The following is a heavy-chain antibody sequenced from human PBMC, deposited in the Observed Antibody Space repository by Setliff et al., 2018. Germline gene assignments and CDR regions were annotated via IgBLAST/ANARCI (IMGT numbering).Heavy chain of an antibody. CDR1: GYTFTSYY. CDR2: INPSVGST. CDR3: AREAKRNVVVVVAATPVY. V-gene: IGHV1-46*01. J-gene: IGHJ4*02. D-gene: IGHD2-15*01. Sequence: ASVKVSCKASGYTFTSYYMHWVRQAPGQGLEWMVIINPSVGSTSYAQKFQVIVTMTRETFTSTVYMVLSSLRSEDTAVYYCAREAKRNVVVVVAATPVYWGQGTLVTVSS.